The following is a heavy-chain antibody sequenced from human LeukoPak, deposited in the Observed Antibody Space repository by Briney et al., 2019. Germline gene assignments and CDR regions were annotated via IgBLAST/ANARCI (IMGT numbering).Heavy chain of an antibody. V-gene: IGHV3-7*01. CDR2: IKEDGSEK. CDR1: GFTFSSYW. Sequence: GGSLRLSCAASGFTFSSYWMSWVRQTPGKGLEWVANIKEDGSEKYYLDSVKGRFTISRDNSKNTLYLQMNSLRAEDTAVYYCARDSVSSWRYYYYYYGMDVWGQGTTVTVSS. J-gene: IGHJ6*02. CDR3: ARDSVSSWRYYYYYYGMDV. D-gene: IGHD6-13*01.